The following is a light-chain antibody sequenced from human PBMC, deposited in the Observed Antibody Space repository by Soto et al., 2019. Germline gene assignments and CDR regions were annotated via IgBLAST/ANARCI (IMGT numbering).Light chain of an antibody. CDR3: SSFTGASTI. V-gene: IGLV2-14*03. J-gene: IGLJ1*01. CDR1: SDDVGSFNY. CDR2: EVT. Sequence: QSVLTQPASVSGSPGQSITISCTGSSDDVGSFNYVSWYQQHPGNAPKLVIYEVTKRPSGVPDRFSGSKSGNTASLTVSGLQAEDEADYYCSSFTGASTIFGTGTKLTVL.